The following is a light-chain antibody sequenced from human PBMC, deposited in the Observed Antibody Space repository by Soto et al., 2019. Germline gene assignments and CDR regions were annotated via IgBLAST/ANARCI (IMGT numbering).Light chain of an antibody. CDR3: QKYNSYPWT. Sequence: EIVMTQYPDTLSVSPGETVTVSCRASQSVRTNLAWYQHKPGQSPRLLIYGASNRATGFPARFSGSGSGTEFTLAISSLQPDDFATYYCQKYNSYPWTCGQGTKGDIK. V-gene: IGKV3-15*01. CDR1: QSVRTN. CDR2: GAS. J-gene: IGKJ1*01.